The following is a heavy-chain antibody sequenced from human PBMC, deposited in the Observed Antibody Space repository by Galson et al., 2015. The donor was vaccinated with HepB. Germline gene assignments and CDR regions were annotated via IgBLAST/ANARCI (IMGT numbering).Heavy chain of an antibody. D-gene: IGHD2-15*01. CDR3: AKDLRYGSGFHWGYFDY. J-gene: IGHJ4*02. CDR1: GFTFSSYG. CDR2: ISYDGSNK. V-gene: IGHV3-30*18. Sequence: SLRLSCAASGFTFSSYGMHWVRQAPGKGLEWVAVISYDGSNKYYADSVKGRFTISRDNSKNTLYLQMNSLRAEDTAVYYCAKDLRYGSGFHWGYFDYWGQGTLVTVSS.